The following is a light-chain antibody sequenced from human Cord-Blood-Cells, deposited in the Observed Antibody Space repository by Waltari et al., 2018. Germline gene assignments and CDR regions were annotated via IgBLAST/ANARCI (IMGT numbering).Light chain of an antibody. CDR3: QQYNSYL. CDR1: QSISSW. J-gene: IGKJ1*01. CDR2: DAS. Sequence: DIQMTQSPSTLSASVGDRVTITCRASQSISSWLAWYQQKPGKAPKLLIYDASSLESGVPSRFSCSGSGTEFTLTISSLQPDYFATYYCQQYNSYLFGQGTKVEIK. V-gene: IGKV1-5*01.